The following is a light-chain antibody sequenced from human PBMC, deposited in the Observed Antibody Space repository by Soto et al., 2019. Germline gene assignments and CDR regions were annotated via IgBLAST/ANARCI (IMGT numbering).Light chain of an antibody. V-gene: IGLV2-8*01. CDR3: SSYAVNNNLGV. CDR2: EVS. J-gene: IGLJ2*01. CDR1: SSDVGGYNY. Sequence: QSVLTQPPSASGSPGQSVTISCTGTSSDVGGYNYVSWYQQHPGKAPKLMIYEVSKRPSGVPDRFSGSKSGNTASLTVSGFQAEYGADYYCSSYAVNNNLGVFGGGTKVTVL.